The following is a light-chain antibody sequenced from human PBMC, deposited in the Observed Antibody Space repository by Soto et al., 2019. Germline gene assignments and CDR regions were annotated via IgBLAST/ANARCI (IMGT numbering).Light chain of an antibody. CDR2: EDN. J-gene: IGLJ2*01. Sequence: QSVLTQPPSVSAAPGQKVTISCSGSSPNIGNNIVSWYQQLPGTAPKLLIYEDNKRPSGIPDRFSGSKSGTSATLGITGLQTGDEAEYYCASWDSSLTGGVFGGGPKLTVL. V-gene: IGLV1-51*02. CDR1: SPNIGNNI. CDR3: ASWDSSLTGGV.